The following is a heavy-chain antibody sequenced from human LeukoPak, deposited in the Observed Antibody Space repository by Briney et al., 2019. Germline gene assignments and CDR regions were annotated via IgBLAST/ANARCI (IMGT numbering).Heavy chain of an antibody. CDR2: IYYSGST. V-gene: IGHV4-59*12. Sequence: SETLSLTCTVSGGSISSYYWIWIRQPPGKGLEWIGYIYYSGSTNYNPSLKSRVTISVDTSKNQFSLKLSSVTAADTAVYYCARAVRGGYYYFDYWGQGTLVTVSS. CDR3: ARAVRGGYYYFDY. D-gene: IGHD3-3*01. J-gene: IGHJ4*02. CDR1: GGSISSYY.